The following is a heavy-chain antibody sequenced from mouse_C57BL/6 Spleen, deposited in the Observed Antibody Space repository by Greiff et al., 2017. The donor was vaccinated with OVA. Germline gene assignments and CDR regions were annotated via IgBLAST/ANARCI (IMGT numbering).Heavy chain of an antibody. V-gene: IGHV2-9*01. CDR2: ICGGGST. CDR3: AKHSDGYSAWFAY. Sequence: VQLQQSGPGLVAPSQSLSITCTVSGFSFTSYGVDWVRQPPGKGLEWLGVICGGGSTNYNSAHMSRLSISKVNTKGQVFLIMNSLQTDDTAMYYCAKHSDGYSAWFAYWGQGTLVTVSA. D-gene: IGHD2-3*01. J-gene: IGHJ3*01. CDR1: GFSFTSYG.